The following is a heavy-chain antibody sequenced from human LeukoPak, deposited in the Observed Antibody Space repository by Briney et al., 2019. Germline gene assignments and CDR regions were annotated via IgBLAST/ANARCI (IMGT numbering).Heavy chain of an antibody. D-gene: IGHD3-9*01. CDR1: GFTFSSYW. J-gene: IGHJ4*02. CDR3: ARGREYDTLTGLEIYFVY. CDR2: IKQDGSEK. Sequence: GGSLRLSCAASGFTFSSYWMSWVRQAPGKGLEWVANIKQDGSEKYYVDSVKGRFTISRDNAKNSLYLQMNSLRAEDTAVYYCARGREYDTLTGLEIYFVYWGQGTLVTVSS. V-gene: IGHV3-7*04.